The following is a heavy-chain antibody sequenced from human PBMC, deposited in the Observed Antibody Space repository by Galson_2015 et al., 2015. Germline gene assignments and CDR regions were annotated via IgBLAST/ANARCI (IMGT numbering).Heavy chain of an antibody. Sequence: QSGAEVKKPGDSLKISCKASGYSFNTHWIGWVRQMPGKGLEWMGIIYPAHSDTRYSPSFRGQVTISADKSPNTAYVKWSSLEALDPAMYYGAVRVEGYKSNFAPWGLATLVPASS. CDR2: IYPAHSDT. D-gene: IGHD5-24*01. J-gene: IGHJ5*02. V-gene: IGHV5-51*03. CDR1: GYSFNTHW. CDR3: AVRVEGYKSNFAP.